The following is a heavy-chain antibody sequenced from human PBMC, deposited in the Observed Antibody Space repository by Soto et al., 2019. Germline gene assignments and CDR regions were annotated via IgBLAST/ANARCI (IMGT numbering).Heavy chain of an antibody. CDR2: ISDSGATT. Sequence: GGSLRLSCAASGFTFSSYAMSWVRQAPGKGLEWVSGISDSGATTYYADSVRGRFTISRDNSKNTLYLQMKSLRAEDSASYYCAKEDTSSGSLDYWGQGALVTVSS. J-gene: IGHJ4*02. CDR1: GFTFSSYA. V-gene: IGHV3-23*01. CDR3: AKEDTSSGSLDY. D-gene: IGHD6-19*01.